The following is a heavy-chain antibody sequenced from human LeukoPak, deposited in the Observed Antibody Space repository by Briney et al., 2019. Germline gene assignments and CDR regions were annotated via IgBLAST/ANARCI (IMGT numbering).Heavy chain of an antibody. Sequence: SGGSLRLSCAASGFTFSSYTMHWVRQAPGKGLEWVAGISYDESNKYYADSVKGRFTISRDNSKNTLYLQMNSLRAEDTAVYYCARVRGGETHYFTPLLYWGQGTLVTVSS. CDR2: ISYDESNK. J-gene: IGHJ4*02. V-gene: IGHV3-30-3*01. D-gene: IGHD2/OR15-2a*01. CDR1: GFTFSSYT. CDR3: ARVRGGETHYFTPLLY.